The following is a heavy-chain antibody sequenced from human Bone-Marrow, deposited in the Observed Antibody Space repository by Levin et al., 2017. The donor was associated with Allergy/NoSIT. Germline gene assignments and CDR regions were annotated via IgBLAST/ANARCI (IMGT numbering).Heavy chain of an antibody. V-gene: IGHV3-30-3*01. Sequence: GESLKISCAASGFIFSTYEMHWVRQAPGKGLEWVAFISYDENNKYYADSVKGRFIISRDNSKSTLYLEMSSLRPEDTALYYCARDGVTSAHYNWFDPWGQGTLVTVSS. CDR1: GFIFSTYE. J-gene: IGHJ5*02. D-gene: IGHD1-26*01. CDR3: ARDGVTSAHYNWFDP. CDR2: ISYDENNK.